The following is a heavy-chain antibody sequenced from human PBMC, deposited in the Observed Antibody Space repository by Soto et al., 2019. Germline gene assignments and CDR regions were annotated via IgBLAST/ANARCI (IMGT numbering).Heavy chain of an antibody. D-gene: IGHD3-22*01. CDR3: ATGGRSGYYYEWFDP. Sequence: AVKVARTPAECTFSSYAISWVRQGPGQGLEWMGGITPIFGTANYAKKFQGRVTTTEDTSTPTAYMELSSLRSEDTAVYYCATGGRSGYYYEWFDPWAQGTLLAVS. CDR2: ITPIFGTA. CDR1: ECTFSSYA. V-gene: IGHV1-69*06. J-gene: IGHJ5*02.